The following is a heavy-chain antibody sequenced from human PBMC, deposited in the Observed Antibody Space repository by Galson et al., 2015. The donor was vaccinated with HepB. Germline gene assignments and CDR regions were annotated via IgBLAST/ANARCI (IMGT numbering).Heavy chain of an antibody. D-gene: IGHD3-10*01. V-gene: IGHV3-48*02. J-gene: IGHJ3*02. CDR2: ISRSSSTI. CDR1: GFTFSSYS. CDR3: ARAHTMVRGVISHQNAFDI. Sequence: SLRLSCAASGFTFSSYSMNWVRQAPGKGLEWVSYISRSSSTIYYADSVKGRFTISRDNAKNSLYLQMNSLRDEDTAVYYCARAHTMVRGVISHQNAFDIWGQGTMVTVSS.